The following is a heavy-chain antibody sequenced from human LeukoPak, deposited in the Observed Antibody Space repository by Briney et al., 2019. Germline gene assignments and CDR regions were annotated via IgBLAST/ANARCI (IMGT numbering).Heavy chain of an antibody. J-gene: IGHJ4*02. Sequence: ASVKVSCKASGYTFTGYYMHWVRQAPGQGLEWMGIINPSGGSTSYAQKFQGRVTMTRDTSTSTVYMELSSLRSEDTAVYYCARDHYYGSGSYYNTRASNLDYWGQGTLVTVSS. V-gene: IGHV1-46*01. CDR1: GYTFTGYY. CDR3: ARDHYYGSGSYYNTRASNLDY. CDR2: INPSGGST. D-gene: IGHD3-10*01.